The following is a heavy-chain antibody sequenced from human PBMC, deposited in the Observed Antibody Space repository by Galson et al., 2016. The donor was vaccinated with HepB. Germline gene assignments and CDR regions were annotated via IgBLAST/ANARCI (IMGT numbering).Heavy chain of an antibody. V-gene: IGHV3-15*01. D-gene: IGHD3-16*01. Sequence: SLRLSCAASGFTFSTYAMSWVRQAPGKGLEWVGRIKNKADGGTADVAAPVQGRFTISRDDSKNTLYLQMNSLKIEDTAVYYCITKFHGWGEYDVYYWGQGTLVTVSA. J-gene: IGHJ4*02. CDR2: IKNKADGGTA. CDR1: GFTFSTYA. CDR3: ITKFHGWGEYDVYY.